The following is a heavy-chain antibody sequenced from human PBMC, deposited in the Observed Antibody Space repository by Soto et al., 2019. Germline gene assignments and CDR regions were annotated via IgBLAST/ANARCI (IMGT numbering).Heavy chain of an antibody. J-gene: IGHJ6*02. CDR2: IIPIFGTA. V-gene: IGHV1-69*06. CDR3: ARDRGIVVVPAAPPYYGMDV. Sequence: QVQLVQSGAEVKKPGSSVKVSCKASGGTFSSYAISWVRQAPGQGLEWMGGIIPIFGTANYAQKFQGRVTITADKSNSTAYMELSSLRSEDTAVYYCARDRGIVVVPAAPPYYGMDVWGQGTTVTVSS. CDR1: GGTFSSYA. D-gene: IGHD2-2*01.